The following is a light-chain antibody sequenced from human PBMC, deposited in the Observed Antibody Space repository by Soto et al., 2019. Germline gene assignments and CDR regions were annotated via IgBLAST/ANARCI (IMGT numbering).Light chain of an antibody. CDR2: GAS. CDR3: QQYNHWDTGAYT. Sequence: EIVMTQSPSTLSASAGERATLSCRASQSVSSNLAWYQQKPGQAPRLLIYGASTRATGIPARFSGSGSGTEFTLSIIGLTSEDFAVYSCQQYNHWDTGAYTFGQGTQLEIK. V-gene: IGKV3-15*01. J-gene: IGKJ2*01. CDR1: QSVSSN.